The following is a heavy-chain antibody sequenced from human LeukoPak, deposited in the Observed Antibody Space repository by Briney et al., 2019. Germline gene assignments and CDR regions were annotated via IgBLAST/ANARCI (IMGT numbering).Heavy chain of an antibody. D-gene: IGHD4-17*01. CDR3: AKVTTVTGSVEDY. V-gene: IGHV4-39*07. CDR1: GGSISSSSYY. J-gene: IGHJ4*02. Sequence: SETLSLTCTVSGGSISSSSYYWGWIRQPPGKGLEWIGSIYYSGSTYYNPSLKSRVTISVDTSKNQFSLKLTSVTAADTAVYFCAKVTTVTGSVEDYWGQGTLVTVSS. CDR2: IYYSGST.